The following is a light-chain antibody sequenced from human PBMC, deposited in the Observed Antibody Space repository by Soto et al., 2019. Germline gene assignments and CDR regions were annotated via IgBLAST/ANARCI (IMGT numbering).Light chain of an antibody. V-gene: IGKV3-15*01. CDR1: QNISRS. CDR2: GTS. J-gene: IGKJ1*01. CDR3: QQYNNWPWT. Sequence: EIVMTQSPFTLSVSPGERATLSCRASQNISRSLAWYQQKPGQGPSLLIYGTSTRATGIPARFTGDGSGTEFTLTISSLQSEDFAVYYCQQYNNWPWTFGQGTKVDIK.